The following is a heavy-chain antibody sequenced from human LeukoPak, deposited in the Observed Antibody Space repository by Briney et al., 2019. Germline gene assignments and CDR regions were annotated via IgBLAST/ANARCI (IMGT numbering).Heavy chain of an antibody. Sequence: SETLSLTCTVSGGSISSYYWSWIRQPPGKGLEWIGYIHYTGSTNYNPSLKRRVIISVDTSKKQFSLKLSSVTAADTAVYYCARSPTYDFWSGYYYFDPWGQGTLVTVSS. V-gene: IGHV4-59*01. CDR3: ARSPTYDFWSGYYYFDP. J-gene: IGHJ5*02. D-gene: IGHD3-3*01. CDR1: GGSISSYY. CDR2: IHYTGST.